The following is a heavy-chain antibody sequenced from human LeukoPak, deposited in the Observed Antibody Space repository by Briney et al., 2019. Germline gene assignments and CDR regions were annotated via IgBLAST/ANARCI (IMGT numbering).Heavy chain of an antibody. CDR2: IRYDGSNK. Sequence: PGGTLRLSCAASGFSFSSYGMHWVRQAPGKGLEWVAFIRYDGSNKYYADSVKGRFTISRDNSKNTLYVQMNSLRAEDTAVYYCAREGLATTYAFDIWGQGTMVTVSS. D-gene: IGHD4-11*01. J-gene: IGHJ3*02. V-gene: IGHV3-30*02. CDR3: AREGLATTYAFDI. CDR1: GFSFSSYG.